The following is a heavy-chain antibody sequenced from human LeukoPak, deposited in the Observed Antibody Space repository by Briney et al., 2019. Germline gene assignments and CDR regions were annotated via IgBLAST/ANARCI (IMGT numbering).Heavy chain of an antibody. CDR3: ARDRVTMVRGVNYYFDY. CDR2: INPSGGST. J-gene: IGHJ4*02. CDR1: GYTFTSYF. D-gene: IGHD3-10*01. Sequence: ASVKVSCKASGYTFTSYFMHWVRQAPGQGLDWMGIINPSGGSTSYAQKFQGRVTMTRDTSTSTVYMELSSLRSEDTAVYYCARDRVTMVRGVNYYFDYWGQGTLVTVSS. V-gene: IGHV1-46*01.